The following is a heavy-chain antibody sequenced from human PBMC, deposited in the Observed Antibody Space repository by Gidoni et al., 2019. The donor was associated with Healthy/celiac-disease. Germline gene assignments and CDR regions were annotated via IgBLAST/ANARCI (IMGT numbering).Heavy chain of an antibody. D-gene: IGHD6-13*01. CDR1: GFPFRSYA. CDR2: ISYDGSNK. Sequence: QVQLVESGGGVVQPGRSLRLSCAASGFPFRSYAMHWVRQAPGKGLEWVAVISYDGSNKYYADSVKGRFTISRDNSKNTLYLQMNSLRAEDTAVYYCAREDSSSWEYYFDYWGQGTLVTVSS. CDR3: AREDSSSWEYYFDY. J-gene: IGHJ4*02. V-gene: IGHV3-30-3*01.